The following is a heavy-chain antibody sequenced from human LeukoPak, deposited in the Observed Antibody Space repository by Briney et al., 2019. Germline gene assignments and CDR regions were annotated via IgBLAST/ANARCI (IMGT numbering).Heavy chain of an antibody. CDR2: INPSGGST. CDR1: GYTFTSYY. D-gene: IGHD7-27*01. V-gene: IGHV1-46*01. Sequence: ASVKVSCKASGYTFTSYYMHWVRQAPGQGLEWMGIINPSGGSTSYAQKFQGRVTMTRHTSTSTVYMELSSLRSEDTAVYYCAREPLGIGAFDIWGQGTKVTVSS. CDR3: AREPLGIGAFDI. J-gene: IGHJ3*02.